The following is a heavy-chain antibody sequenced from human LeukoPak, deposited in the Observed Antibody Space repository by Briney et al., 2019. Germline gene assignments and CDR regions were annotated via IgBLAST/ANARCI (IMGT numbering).Heavy chain of an antibody. Sequence: GGSLRLSCAASGFTFSPYSMNWVRQAPGKALEWVSYISSGSSTIYYADSVKGRFTISRDNANNSLYLQMNSLRDEDTAVYYCARPHGSGSYGAFDHWGQGTLVTVSS. D-gene: IGHD3-10*01. J-gene: IGHJ4*02. V-gene: IGHV3-48*02. CDR1: GFTFSPYS. CDR2: ISSGSSTI. CDR3: ARPHGSGSYGAFDH.